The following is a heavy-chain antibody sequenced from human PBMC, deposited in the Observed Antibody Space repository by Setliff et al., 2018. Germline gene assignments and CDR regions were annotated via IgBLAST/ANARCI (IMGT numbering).Heavy chain of an antibody. J-gene: IGHJ6*03. D-gene: IGHD2-2*01. CDR1: GYTLSTHY. Sequence: ASVKVSCQASGYTLSTHYMHWVRQAPGQGLEWMGLINPSGESTVYAEKFQGRVSMTRDTSTNTVYMDLESLKSGDTAIYYCARGIIAYASWAPNKHAYYYYMDVWGNGTTVTVSS. CDR3: ARGIIAYASWAPNKHAYYYYMDV. V-gene: IGHV1-46*01. CDR2: INPSGEST.